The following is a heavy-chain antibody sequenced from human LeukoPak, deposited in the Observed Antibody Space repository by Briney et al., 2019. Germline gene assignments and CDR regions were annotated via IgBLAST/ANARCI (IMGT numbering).Heavy chain of an antibody. CDR2: INQDGSKE. J-gene: IGHJ4*02. Sequence: GGSLRLSCAASGFSFSDDWMCWVRQAPGKGLQWVANINQDGSKEYYADSLKGRFTISRDNAKNSLYLQMSSLRAEDTAVYYCARDHAYRADYWGQGTLVAVSS. V-gene: IGHV3-7*01. CDR1: GFSFSDDW. CDR3: ARDHAYRADY. D-gene: IGHD2-2*01.